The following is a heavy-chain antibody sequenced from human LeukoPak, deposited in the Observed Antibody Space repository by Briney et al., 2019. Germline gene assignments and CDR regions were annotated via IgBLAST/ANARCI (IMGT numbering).Heavy chain of an antibody. CDR3: AKDRGRSSRHTFDY. J-gene: IGHJ4*02. D-gene: IGHD6-13*01. Sequence: GGSLRLSCAASGFPFSTYAMIWVRQAPGKGLEWVSAISGSGGSTYYADSVKGRFTISRDNSKNTLYLQMNSLRAEDTAVYYCAKDRGRSSRHTFDYWGQGTLVTVSS. CDR2: ISGSGGST. V-gene: IGHV3-23*01. CDR1: GFPFSTYA.